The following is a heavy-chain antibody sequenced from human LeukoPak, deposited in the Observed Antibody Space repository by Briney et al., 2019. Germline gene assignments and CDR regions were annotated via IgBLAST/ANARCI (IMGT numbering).Heavy chain of an antibody. J-gene: IGHJ4*02. CDR2: ISGSGGST. CDR3: AKGGRDGYNFDY. CDR1: GFTFSSYA. Sequence: GGSLRLSCAASGFTFSSYAMSWVRQAPGKGLEWVSAISGSGGSTYYADSVKGRFTISRDYSKNTLYLQMNSLRAEDTAVYYCAKGGRDGYNFDYWGQGTLVTVSS. V-gene: IGHV3-23*01. D-gene: IGHD5-24*01.